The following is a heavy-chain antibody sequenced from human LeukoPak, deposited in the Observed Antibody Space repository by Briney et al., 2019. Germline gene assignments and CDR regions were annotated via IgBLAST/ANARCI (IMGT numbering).Heavy chain of an antibody. V-gene: IGHV3-21*06. D-gene: IGHD3-10*01. CDR3: ARGRSITILRGVAISDGFDI. J-gene: IGHJ3*02. CDR1: GFTFSTYS. CDR2: IATSSDYI. Sequence: TPGGSLRLSCAASGFTFSTYSMNWVRQAPGKGLEWVSSIATSSDYIYYAGSLKGRFPISRDNAKNSLYLHMNSLRPDDTAVYYCARGRSITILRGVAISDGFDIWGQGTKVTVS.